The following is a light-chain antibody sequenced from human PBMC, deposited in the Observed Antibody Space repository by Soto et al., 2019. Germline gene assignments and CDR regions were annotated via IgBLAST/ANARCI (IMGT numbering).Light chain of an antibody. V-gene: IGKV1-39*01. CDR1: QSISYY. CDR3: QQSYSTPLT. CDR2: AAS. Sequence: DIQMTQSPSSLSAYVGDRVNITCRASQSISYYLNWYQQKPGKAPKLLIYAASSLQSGVPSRFSGSGSGTDFTLTISSLQPEDFATYYCQQSYSTPLTFGGGTKVDIK. J-gene: IGKJ4*01.